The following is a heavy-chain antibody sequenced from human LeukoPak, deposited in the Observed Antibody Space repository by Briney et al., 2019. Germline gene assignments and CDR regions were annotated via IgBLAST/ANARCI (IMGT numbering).Heavy chain of an antibody. CDR1: GGPFRGFF. Sequence: NPSETLSLTCAVYGGPFRGFFWSWIRQAPGKGLEWIAEVSHGGTSNYNPSLKSRVTISVDTSKNQFSLKLTSVTAADTAVYYCARAVEYNFWSGLQRRAATFDYWGQGTLVTVSS. J-gene: IGHJ4*02. V-gene: IGHV4-34*01. CDR2: VSHGGTS. D-gene: IGHD3-3*01. CDR3: ARAVEYNFWSGLQRRAATFDY.